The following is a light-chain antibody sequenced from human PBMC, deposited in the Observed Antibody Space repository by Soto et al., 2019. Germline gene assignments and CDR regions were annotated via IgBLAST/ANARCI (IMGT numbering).Light chain of an antibody. J-gene: IGKJ5*01. V-gene: IGKV2-28*01. CDR2: LGS. Sequence: IVMAQSPLSLPVTPGEPASISCRSSQSLLHSNGYNYLDWYLQKPGQSPQLLIYLGSNRASGVPERFSGSGSGKDFTLKISRVEAEDVGVYYCMQALQTPITFGQGTRLEMK. CDR1: QSLLHSNGYNY. CDR3: MQALQTPIT.